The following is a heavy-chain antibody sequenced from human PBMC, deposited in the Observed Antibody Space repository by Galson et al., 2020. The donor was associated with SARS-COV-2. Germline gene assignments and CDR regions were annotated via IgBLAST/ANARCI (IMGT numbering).Heavy chain of an antibody. Sequence: NSRGSLRLSCAASGLPFSTYSMNWVRLAPGNGLEWVSSISTSSNYTYYVNSVKGRFSISRDNPRNSLYMQMNSLRAEDTAVYYCARDEGIRGYNYGRLYYGMDVWGQGTTVTVSS. CDR3: ARDEGIRGYNYGRLYYGMDV. J-gene: IGHJ6*02. CDR2: ISTSSNYT. D-gene: IGHD5-18*01. CDR1: GLPFSTYS. V-gene: IGHV3-21*01.